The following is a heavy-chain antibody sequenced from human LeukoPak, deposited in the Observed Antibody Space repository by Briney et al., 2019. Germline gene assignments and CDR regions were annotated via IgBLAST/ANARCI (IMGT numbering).Heavy chain of an antibody. D-gene: IGHD2-2*02. CDR1: GFTFSSYA. V-gene: IGHV3-23*01. CDR2: ISGSGGST. Sequence: QPGGSLRLSCAASGFTFSSYAMSWVRQAPGKGLEWVSAISGSGGSTYYADSVKGRFTISRDNAKNSLYLQMNSLRAEDTAVYYCARRYCSSTSCDTFDYWGQGTLVTVSS. CDR3: ARRYCSSTSCDTFDY. J-gene: IGHJ4*02.